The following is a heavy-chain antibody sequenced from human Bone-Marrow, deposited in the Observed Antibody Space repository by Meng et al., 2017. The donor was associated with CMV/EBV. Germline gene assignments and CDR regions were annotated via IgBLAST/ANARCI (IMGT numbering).Heavy chain of an antibody. CDR1: GGSFSGYY. CDR2: INHSGST. V-gene: IGHV4-34*01. J-gene: IGHJ6*02. CDR3: ARSGRTKARPAYYYGMDV. Sequence: SETLSLTCAVYGGSFSGYYWSWIRQPPGKGLEWIGEINHSGSTNYNPSLKSRVTISVDTSKNQFSLKLSSVTAAGTAVYYCARSGRTKARPAYYYGMDVWGQGTTVTVSS. D-gene: IGHD6-6*01.